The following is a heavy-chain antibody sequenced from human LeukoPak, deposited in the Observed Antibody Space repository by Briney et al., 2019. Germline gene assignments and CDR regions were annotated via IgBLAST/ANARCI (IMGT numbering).Heavy chain of an antibody. Sequence: PGGSLRLSCAASGFTFSSYAMSWVRQAPGKGLEWVSTVSGTGAGTYYADSVKGRFTISRDNSMNTLYLQMNSLRAEDTAVYYCAKVREPGIAAAGLDYWGQGTLVTVSS. CDR2: VSGTGAGT. J-gene: IGHJ4*02. V-gene: IGHV3-23*01. CDR3: AKVREPGIAAAGLDY. D-gene: IGHD6-13*01. CDR1: GFTFSSYA.